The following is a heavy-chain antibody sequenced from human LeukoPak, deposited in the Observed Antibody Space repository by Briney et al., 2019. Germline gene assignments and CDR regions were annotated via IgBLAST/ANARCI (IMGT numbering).Heavy chain of an antibody. CDR1: GGPFSGYY. CDR2: INHSGST. CDR3: ARGAAAVGP. D-gene: IGHD6-13*01. V-gene: IGHV4-34*01. Sequence: SEALSLTCAVYGGPFSGYYWSWIRQPPGKGLEWIGEINHSGSTNYNPSLKSRVTISVDTSKNQFSLKLSSVTAADTAVYYCARGAAAVGPWGQGTLVTVSS. J-gene: IGHJ4*02.